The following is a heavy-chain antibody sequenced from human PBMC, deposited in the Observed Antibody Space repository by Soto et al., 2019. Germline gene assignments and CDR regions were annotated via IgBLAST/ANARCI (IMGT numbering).Heavy chain of an antibody. CDR2: TRNKANSYTT. Sequence: EVQLVESGGGLVQPGGSLRLSCAASGFTFSDHYMDWVRQAPGKGLEWVGRTRNKANSYTTEYAASVKGRFTISRDDSKNSLYLQMNSLKTEDTAGYYCASHPGRYWGQGTLVTVSS. CDR3: ASHPGRY. D-gene: IGHD3-10*01. V-gene: IGHV3-72*01. J-gene: IGHJ4*02. CDR1: GFTFSDHY.